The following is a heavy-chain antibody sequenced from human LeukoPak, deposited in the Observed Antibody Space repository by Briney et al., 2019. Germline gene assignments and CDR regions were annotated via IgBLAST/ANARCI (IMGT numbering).Heavy chain of an antibody. Sequence: GGSLRLSCAASGFTVITNDMTWVRQAPGKGLEWVSVLYSDGNTKYADSVQGRFTISRDNSKNTLYLEMNSLSPDDTAVYYCARGVEPLAANTLAYWGQGTLVTASS. CDR1: GFTVITND. J-gene: IGHJ4*02. D-gene: IGHD1-14*01. V-gene: IGHV3-53*01. CDR2: LYSDGNT. CDR3: ARGVEPLAANTLAY.